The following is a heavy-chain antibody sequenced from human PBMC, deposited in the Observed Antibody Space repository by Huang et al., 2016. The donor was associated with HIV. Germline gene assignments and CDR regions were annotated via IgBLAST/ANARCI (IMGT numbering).Heavy chain of an antibody. CDR3: ARARGYYDSSVSYYFDY. CDR2: ISPIFGTA. CDR1: GGTFSSYA. Sequence: QVQLVQSGAEVKKPGSSVKVSCKASGGTFSSYAISWVRQAPGQGLEWRGGISPIFGTANYAQKFQGIVTITADESTSTAYMELSSLRSEDTAVYYCARARGYYDSSVSYYFDYWGQGTLVTVSS. V-gene: IGHV1-69*13. J-gene: IGHJ4*02. D-gene: IGHD3-22*01.